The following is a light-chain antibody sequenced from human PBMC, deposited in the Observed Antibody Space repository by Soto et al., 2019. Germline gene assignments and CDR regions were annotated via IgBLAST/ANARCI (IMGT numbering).Light chain of an antibody. J-gene: IGKJ1*01. Sequence: DVTMTQSPSTLSASVGDRDTISCRASQTISSWLAWYQQKPGKAPKLLIYKASTLKSGVPSRFSGSGSGTEFTLTISSLQPDDFATYYCQHYNSYSEAFGQGTKVDIK. CDR2: KAS. V-gene: IGKV1-5*03. CDR1: QTISSW. CDR3: QHYNSYSEA.